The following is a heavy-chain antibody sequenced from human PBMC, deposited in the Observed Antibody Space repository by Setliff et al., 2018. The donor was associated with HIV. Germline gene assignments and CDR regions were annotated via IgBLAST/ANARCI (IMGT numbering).Heavy chain of an antibody. CDR1: GYTFTNYG. CDR2: IIAISGTP. D-gene: IGHD3-3*01. J-gene: IGHJ5*02. Sequence: SVKVSCKASGYTFTNYGISWVRQAPGQGLEWMGGIIAISGTPNYAQKFQGRVTITADESTSTAYMELSSLRSEDTAVYYCARGERGFLDFNWFDPWGQGTLVTVSS. CDR3: ARGERGFLDFNWFDP. V-gene: IGHV1-69*13.